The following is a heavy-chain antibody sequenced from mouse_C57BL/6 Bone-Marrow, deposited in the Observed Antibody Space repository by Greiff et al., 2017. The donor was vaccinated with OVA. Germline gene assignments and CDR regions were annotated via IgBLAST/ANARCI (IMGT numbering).Heavy chain of an antibody. CDR1: GFTFSDYG. Sequence: EVKLVESGGGLVQPGGSLKLSCAASGFTFSDYGMARVRQAPRKGPEWVAFLSNLAYSIYYADTVTGRFTISRENAKHTLYLEMSSLRSEDTAMYYCARLGLRGFAYWGQGTLVTVSA. D-gene: IGHD2-4*01. J-gene: IGHJ3*01. CDR2: LSNLAYSI. V-gene: IGHV5-15*01. CDR3: ARLGLRGFAY.